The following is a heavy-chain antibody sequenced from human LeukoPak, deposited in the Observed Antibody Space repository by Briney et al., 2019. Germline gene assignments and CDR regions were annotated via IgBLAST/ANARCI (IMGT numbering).Heavy chain of an antibody. Sequence: GGSLRLSCEASGFIFSNYWLHWVRQAPGKGLVWVSRISSDGSTTNYADFVKGRFTISRDNSKNTLYLQMNSLRAEDTAVYYCAKDRSDYSNYALGVLDYWGQGTLVTVSS. V-gene: IGHV3-74*01. CDR2: ISSDGSTT. CDR3: AKDRSDYSNYALGVLDY. J-gene: IGHJ4*02. D-gene: IGHD4-11*01. CDR1: GFIFSNYW.